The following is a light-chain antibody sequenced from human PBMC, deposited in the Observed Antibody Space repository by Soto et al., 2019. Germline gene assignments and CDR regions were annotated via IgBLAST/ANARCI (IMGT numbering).Light chain of an antibody. CDR2: GAS. Sequence: EIVMTQYPATLSVSPGESVTLSCRASLTMNNNIAWYQHKPGQAPRLLIFGASSRATGVPGRFSGSGFGTEFTLSISSLQSEDFAVYYCQQYNERPPWTFGQGTTVEMK. CDR3: QQYNERPPWT. CDR1: LTMNNN. J-gene: IGKJ1*01. V-gene: IGKV3-15*01.